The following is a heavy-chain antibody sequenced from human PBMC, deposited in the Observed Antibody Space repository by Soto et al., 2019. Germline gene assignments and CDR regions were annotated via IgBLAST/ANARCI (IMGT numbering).Heavy chain of an antibody. Sequence: EVQLVESGGGLVQPGGSLRLSCAASGFTFSSYWMHWVRQAPGKGLVWVSSISSDASSTSYADPVKGRFTISRDNAKNTVFLQMNSVRVEDTAVYYCARLPNKSPQNWGQGTLVIVSP. CDR3: ARLPNKSPQN. CDR1: GFTFSSYW. J-gene: IGHJ1*01. V-gene: IGHV3-74*01. CDR2: ISSDASST.